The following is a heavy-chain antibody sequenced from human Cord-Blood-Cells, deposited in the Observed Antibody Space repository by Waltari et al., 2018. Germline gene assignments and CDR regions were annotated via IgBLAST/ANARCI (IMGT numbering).Heavy chain of an antibody. V-gene: IGHV1-2*04. CDR2: INPNSGGT. CDR3: ARALDDSNYWYFDL. CDR1: GYTFTGYY. J-gene: IGHJ2*01. D-gene: IGHD4-4*01. Sequence: QVQLVQSGAEVKKPGASVKVSCKASGYTFTGYYMHWVRQAPGQGLAWMGGINPNSGGTNYAQKFQGWVTMTRDTSISTAYMELSRLRSDDTAVYYCARALDDSNYWYFDLWGRGTLVTVSS.